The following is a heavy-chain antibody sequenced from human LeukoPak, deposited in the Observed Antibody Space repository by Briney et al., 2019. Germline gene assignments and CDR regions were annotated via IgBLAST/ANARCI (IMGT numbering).Heavy chain of an antibody. J-gene: IGHJ6*03. CDR1: GYTFTSYD. CDR2: MNPNSGNT. V-gene: IGHV1-8*01. D-gene: IGHD2-2*01. CDR3: ARTESVDCSSTSCSYYYYYYYMDV. Sequence: GASVKVSCKASGYTFTSYDIIWVRQATGQGLEWMGWMNPNSGNTGYAQKFQGRVTMTRNTSISTAYMELSSLRSEDTAVYYCARTESVDCSSTSCSYYYYYYYMDVWGKGTTVTVSS.